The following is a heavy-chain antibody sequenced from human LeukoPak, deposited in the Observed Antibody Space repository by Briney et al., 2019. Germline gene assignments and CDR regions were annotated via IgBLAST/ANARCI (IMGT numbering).Heavy chain of an antibody. V-gene: IGHV1-46*01. J-gene: IGHJ5*02. Sequence: PWASVKVSCKASGYTFTSYYMHWVRQAPGQGLEWMGIINPSGGSTSYAQKFQGRVTMTRDTSTSTVYMELSSLRSEDTAVYYCARGPYSSGWYLMNWFDPWGQGTLVTVSS. CDR1: GYTFTSYY. D-gene: IGHD6-19*01. CDR2: INPSGGST. CDR3: ARGPYSSGWYLMNWFDP.